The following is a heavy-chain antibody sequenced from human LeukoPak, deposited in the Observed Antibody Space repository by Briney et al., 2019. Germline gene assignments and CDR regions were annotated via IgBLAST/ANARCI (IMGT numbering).Heavy chain of an antibody. CDR3: ARAHGPYYYYMDV. Sequence: PGASVKVSCKASGGTFSSYAISWVRQAPGRGLEWMGGIIPIFGTANYAQKFQGRVTITADKSTSTAYMELSSLRSGDTAVYYCARAHGPYYYYMDVWGKGTTVTVSS. V-gene: IGHV1-69*06. CDR1: GGTFSSYA. J-gene: IGHJ6*03. CDR2: IIPIFGTA.